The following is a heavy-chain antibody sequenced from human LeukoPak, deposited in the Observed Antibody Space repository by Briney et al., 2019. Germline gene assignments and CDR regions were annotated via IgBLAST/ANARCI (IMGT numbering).Heavy chain of an antibody. CDR1: GGTSTSHA. J-gene: IGHJ4*02. CDR3: ATTNDGGGYQWGDFFDF. D-gene: IGHD3-22*01. CDR2: IIPNLGTT. V-gene: IGHV1-69*04. Sequence: ASVKVSCKASGGTSTSHAISWVRQAPGQGLEWMGRIIPNLGTTNRAQNFQDRVTLTADKSTNTAYMELTSLTSDDTAVYYCATTNDGGGYQWGDFFDFWGQGTLVTVSS.